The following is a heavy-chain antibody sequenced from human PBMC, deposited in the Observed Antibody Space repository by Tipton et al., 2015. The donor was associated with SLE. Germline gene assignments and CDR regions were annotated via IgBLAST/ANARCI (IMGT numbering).Heavy chain of an antibody. D-gene: IGHD2-2*02. V-gene: IGHV4-61*02. Sequence: LRLSCTVSGGSISSGTYYWSWIRQPAGKGLEWIGRIYTSGSANYNPSLKSRVTISVDTTKNQFSLNLSSVTAADTAVYYCARSHCSSPSCYSYYYMDVWGKGTTVTVSS. CDR1: GGSISSGTYY. J-gene: IGHJ6*03. CDR2: IYTSGSA. CDR3: ARSHCSSPSCYSYYYMDV.